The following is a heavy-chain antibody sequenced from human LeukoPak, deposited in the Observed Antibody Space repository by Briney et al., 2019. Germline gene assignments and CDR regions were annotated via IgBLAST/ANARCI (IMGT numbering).Heavy chain of an antibody. Sequence: GESLRLSCSASEFTFSTYDMNWVRQAPGRGLEWVSSITSSSKYIYYAASVKGRFTISRDNVNNLLFLQMGSLRAEDTAVYYCARYVGPNIAVAGSDYWGQGTLVTVSS. J-gene: IGHJ4*02. CDR1: EFTFSTYD. V-gene: IGHV3-21*01. CDR2: ITSSSKYI. CDR3: ARYVGPNIAVAGSDY. D-gene: IGHD6-19*01.